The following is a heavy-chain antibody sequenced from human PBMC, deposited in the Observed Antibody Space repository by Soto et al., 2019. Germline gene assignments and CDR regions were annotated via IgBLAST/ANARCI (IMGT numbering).Heavy chain of an antibody. J-gene: IGHJ4*02. V-gene: IGHV3-30-3*01. CDR1: GFTFSSYA. CDR3: ARDIAAATPYHLDY. CDR2: ISYDGSNK. D-gene: IGHD6-25*01. Sequence: GGSLRLSCAASGFTFSSYAMHWVRQAPGKGLEWVAVISYDGSNKYYAYSVKGRFTISRDNSKNTLYLQMNSLRAEDTAVYYCARDIAAATPYHLDYWGQGTLVTVSS.